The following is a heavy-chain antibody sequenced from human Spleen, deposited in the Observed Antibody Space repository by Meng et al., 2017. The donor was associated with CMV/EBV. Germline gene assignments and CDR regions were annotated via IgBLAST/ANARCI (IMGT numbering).Heavy chain of an antibody. D-gene: IGHD2-2*02. J-gene: IGHJ4*02. V-gene: IGHV4-39*07. CDR1: GGSISSSSYY. CDR2: IYYSGST. Sequence: SETLSLTCTVSGGSISSSSYYWGWIRQPPGKGLEWIGSIYYSGSTYYNPSLKSRVTISVDTSKNQFSLKLSSVTAADTAVYYCARSAIFQYCSSTSCYRLSGGWVDYWGQGTLVTVSS. CDR3: ARSAIFQYCSSTSCYRLSGGWVDY.